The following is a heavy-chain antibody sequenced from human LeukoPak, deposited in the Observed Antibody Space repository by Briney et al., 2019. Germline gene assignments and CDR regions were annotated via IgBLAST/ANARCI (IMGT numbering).Heavy chain of an antibody. D-gene: IGHD6-19*01. CDR3: ARVRRSSGWIDAFDI. CDR2: IIPIFGTA. Sequence: SVKVSCKASGGTFSSYAISWVRQAPGQGLEWMGGIIPIFGTANYAQKFQGRVTIAADESTSTANMELSSLRSEDTAVYYCARVRRSSGWIDAFDIWGQGTMVTVSS. J-gene: IGHJ3*02. CDR1: GGTFSSYA. V-gene: IGHV1-69*13.